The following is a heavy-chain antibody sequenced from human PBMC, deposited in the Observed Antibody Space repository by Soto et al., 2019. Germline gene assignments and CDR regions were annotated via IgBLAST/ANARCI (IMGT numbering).Heavy chain of an antibody. D-gene: IGHD2-15*01. CDR2: RYYSEST. CDR1: GGSVTTGGYY. J-gene: IGHJ4*02. V-gene: IGHV4-31*03. Sequence: SETLSLTCTVSGGSVTTGGYYWSWIRQLPGKGLEWIGHRYYSESTYYNPSLKSRVSISLDTSKNQFSLKLSFVTAADTAMYYCARTKCSGGSCYSWSLDYWGQGTPVTVSS. CDR3: ARTKCSGGSCYSWSLDY.